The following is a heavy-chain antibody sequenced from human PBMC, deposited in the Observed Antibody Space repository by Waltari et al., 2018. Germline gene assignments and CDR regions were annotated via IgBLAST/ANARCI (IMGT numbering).Heavy chain of an antibody. D-gene: IGHD3-22*01. CDR2: ISYNARNI. Sequence: QVPLVEAGGGVAQPGRYLRLSCADYACNFSSHAMSWVRQAPGKGLEWVVVISYNARNIYYVDSVKGRFTISRDNSKKTLFLQMNSLRAEDTAIYYCARDYCDRTNCHGMDVWGQGTAVTVSS. J-gene: IGHJ6*02. CDR1: ACNFSSHA. CDR3: ARDYCDRTNCHGMDV. V-gene: IGHV3-30*04.